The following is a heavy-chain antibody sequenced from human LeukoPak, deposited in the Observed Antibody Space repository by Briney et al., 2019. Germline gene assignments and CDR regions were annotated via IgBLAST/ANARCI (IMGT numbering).Heavy chain of an antibody. D-gene: IGHD3-16*01. CDR1: GFTFNSYG. J-gene: IGHJ3*02. Sequence: GGSLRLSCAASGFTFNSYGMHWVRQAPGKGLEWVAFIRYDGTNKYYADSVKGRFIISRDNSKNTLFLQMNSLRAEDTAVYYCAKVMFWDHDAFDIWGQGTMVTVSS. CDR2: IRYDGTNK. CDR3: AKVMFWDHDAFDI. V-gene: IGHV3-30*02.